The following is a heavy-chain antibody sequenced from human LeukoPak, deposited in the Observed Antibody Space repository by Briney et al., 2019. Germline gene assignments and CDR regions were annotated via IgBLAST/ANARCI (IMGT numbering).Heavy chain of an antibody. J-gene: IGHJ4*02. CDR2: ISWNSGSI. CDR1: GFTFDDYA. V-gene: IGHV3-9*01. D-gene: IGHD2-2*01. CDR3: AKDIGSSTSCPIA. Sequence: GRSLRLSCAASGFTFDDYAMHWVRQAPGEGLEWVSGISWNSGSIGYADSVKGRFTISRDNAKNSLYLQMNSLRAEDTALYYCAKDIGSSTSCPIAWGQGTLVTVSS.